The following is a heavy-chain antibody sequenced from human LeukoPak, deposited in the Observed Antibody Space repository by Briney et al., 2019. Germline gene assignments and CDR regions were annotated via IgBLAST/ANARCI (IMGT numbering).Heavy chain of an antibody. Sequence: GGSLRLSCAASRSTVSSNYMSWVRQAPGKGLEWVSVIYSGGSTYFADSVKGRFTISRDNSKETLYLQMNSLRAEDTAVYYCARVYVSFNMAFDYWGQGTLVTVSS. CDR1: RSTVSSNY. CDR2: IYSGGST. J-gene: IGHJ4*02. V-gene: IGHV3-66*01. CDR3: ARVYVSFNMAFDY. D-gene: IGHD2/OR15-2a*01.